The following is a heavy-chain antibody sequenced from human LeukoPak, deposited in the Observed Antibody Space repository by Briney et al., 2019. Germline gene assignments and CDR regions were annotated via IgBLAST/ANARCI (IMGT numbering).Heavy chain of an antibody. V-gene: IGHV4-34*01. D-gene: IGHD3-3*01. CDR2: INHSGST. CDR1: GVSFSGYY. Sequence: SETLSLTCAVYGVSFSGYYWSWIRQPPGKGLEWIGEINHSGSTNYNPSLKSRVTISVDTSKNQFSLKLSSVTAADTAVYYCARARGDFGVVITPRAFDYWGQGTLVTVSS. CDR3: ARARGDFGVVITPRAFDY. J-gene: IGHJ4*02.